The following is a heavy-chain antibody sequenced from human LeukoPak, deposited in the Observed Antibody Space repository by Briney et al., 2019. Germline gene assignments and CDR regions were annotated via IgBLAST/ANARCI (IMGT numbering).Heavy chain of an antibody. Sequence: GGSLRLSCAASGFTFSSYSMNWVRQAPGKGLEWVSSISSSSSYIYYADSVKGRFTISRDNAKNSLYLQMNSLRAEDTAVYYCARDKRGTETYYYDSSGYWSAPFDYWGQGTLVTVSS. CDR2: ISSSSSYI. J-gene: IGHJ4*02. CDR3: ARDKRGTETYYYDSSGYWSAPFDY. D-gene: IGHD3-22*01. V-gene: IGHV3-21*01. CDR1: GFTFSSYS.